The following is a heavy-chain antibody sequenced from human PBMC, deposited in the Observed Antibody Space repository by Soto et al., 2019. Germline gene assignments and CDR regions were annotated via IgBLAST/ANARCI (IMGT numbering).Heavy chain of an antibody. D-gene: IGHD3-10*01. V-gene: IGHV3-23*01. Sequence: EVQLLESGGGLVQPGGSLRLSCAASGFTFSSYAMSWVRQAPGKGLEWVSAISGSGGSTYYADSVKGRFTISTHNSKNTLYLQMNTLRAEDTAVYYCAKAPTNYGSGSYYYYWGQGTLVTVSS. J-gene: IGHJ4*02. CDR1: GFTFSSYA. CDR2: ISGSGGST. CDR3: AKAPTNYGSGSYYYY.